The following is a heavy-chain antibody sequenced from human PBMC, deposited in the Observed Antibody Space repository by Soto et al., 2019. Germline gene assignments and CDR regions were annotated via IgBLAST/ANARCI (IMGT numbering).Heavy chain of an antibody. D-gene: IGHD5-18*01. CDR2: IYPGDSDT. Sequence: GESLKISCKGSGYSFTSYWIGWVRQMPGKGLEWMGIIYPGDSDTRYSPSFQGQVTISADKSISTAYLQWSSLKASDTAMYYCARGEGTMVTGGYYFDYWGQGTLVTVSS. J-gene: IGHJ4*02. CDR1: GYSFTSYW. CDR3: ARGEGTMVTGGYYFDY. V-gene: IGHV5-51*01.